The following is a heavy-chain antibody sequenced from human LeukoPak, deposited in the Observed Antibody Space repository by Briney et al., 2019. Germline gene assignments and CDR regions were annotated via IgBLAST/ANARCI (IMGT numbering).Heavy chain of an antibody. CDR1: GGSISSYY. Sequence: NTSETLSLTCTVSGGSISSYYWSWIRQPPGKGLEWIGYIYYSGSTNYNPSLKSRVTISVDTSKNQFSLKLSSVTAADTAVYYCARERNYYGSGSYYNSGGWFDPWGQGTLVTVSS. CDR2: IYYSGST. D-gene: IGHD3-10*01. CDR3: ARERNYYGSGSYYNSGGWFDP. V-gene: IGHV4-59*01. J-gene: IGHJ5*02.